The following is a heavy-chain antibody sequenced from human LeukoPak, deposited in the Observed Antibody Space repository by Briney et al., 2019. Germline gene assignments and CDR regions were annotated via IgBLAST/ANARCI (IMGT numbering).Heavy chain of an antibody. CDR2: INHSGST. CDR3: ARHGYLDTAMVALDY. CDR1: GGSFSGYY. V-gene: IGHV4-34*01. J-gene: IGHJ4*02. Sequence: SETLSFTCAVYGGSFSGYYWSWIRQPPGKGLEWIGEINHSGSTNYNPSLKSRVTISVDTSKNQFSLKLSSVTAADTAVYYCARHGYLDTAMVALDYWGQGTLVTVSS. D-gene: IGHD5-18*01.